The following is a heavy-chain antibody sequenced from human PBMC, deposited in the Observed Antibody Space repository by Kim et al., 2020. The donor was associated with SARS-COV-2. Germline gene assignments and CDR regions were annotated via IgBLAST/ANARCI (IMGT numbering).Heavy chain of an antibody. CDR2: ISAYNGHT. CDR3: ARVGDHNWFDP. CDR1: DYTFINYG. V-gene: IGHV1-18*01. J-gene: IGHJ5*02. D-gene: IGHD3-16*01. Sequence: ASVKVSCKASDYTFINYGISWVRQAPGQGLEWMGWISAYNGHTNYAQKLQGRVAMTTDTSTSTVYMELRSLRSDDTAVYYCARVGDHNWFDPWGQGTQVTVSS.